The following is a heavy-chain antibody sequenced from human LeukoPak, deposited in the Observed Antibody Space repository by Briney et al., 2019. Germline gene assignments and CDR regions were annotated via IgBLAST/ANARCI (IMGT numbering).Heavy chain of an antibody. J-gene: IGHJ4*02. CDR2: IYHSGST. D-gene: IGHD3-3*01. CDR3: ARHLYYDFWSGYLDY. CDR1: GDSVSRSDSY. V-gene: IGHV4-39*01. Sequence: SETLSLTCTIFGDSVSRSDSYWDWIRQPPGKGLEWIGSIYHSGSTYYNPSLKSRVTISVDTSKNQFSLKLSSVTAADTAVYYCARHLYYDFWSGYLDYWGQGTLVTVSS.